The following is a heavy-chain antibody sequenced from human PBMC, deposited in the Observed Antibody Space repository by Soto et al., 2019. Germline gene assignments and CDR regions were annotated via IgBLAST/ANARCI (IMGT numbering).Heavy chain of an antibody. D-gene: IGHD3-3*01. CDR2: ISWNSGSI. CDR1: GFTFDDYA. J-gene: IGHJ5*02. Sequence: PGGSLRLSCAASGFTFDDYAMHWVRQAPGKGLEWVSGISWNSGSIGYADSVKGRFTISRDNAKNSLYLQMNSLRAEDTALYYCAKGSEWLLHNWFDPWGQGTLVTVSS. V-gene: IGHV3-9*01. CDR3: AKGSEWLLHNWFDP.